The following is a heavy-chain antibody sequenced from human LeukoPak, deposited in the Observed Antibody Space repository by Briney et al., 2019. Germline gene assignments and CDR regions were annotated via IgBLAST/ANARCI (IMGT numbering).Heavy chain of an antibody. D-gene: IGHD6-19*01. CDR3: AKGSGSGWYGWFAP. CDR2: ISGSGGAT. V-gene: IGHV3-23*01. J-gene: IGHJ5*02. Sequence: PGGSLRLSCAASGFTFSSYAMSWVRQAPGKGLEWVSAISGSGGATYYADSVKGRFTISRDNSKNTFYLQMNSLRPEDTAVYFCAKGSGSGWYGWFAPWGQGTLVAVSS. CDR1: GFTFSSYA.